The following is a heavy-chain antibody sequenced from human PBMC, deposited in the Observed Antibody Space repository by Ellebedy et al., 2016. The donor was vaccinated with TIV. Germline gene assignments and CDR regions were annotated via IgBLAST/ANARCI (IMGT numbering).Heavy chain of an antibody. CDR1: GATXXSYA. D-gene: IGHD2-21*02. J-gene: IGHJ6*02. Sequence: AASVKVSCKASGATXXSYALRWVRPPPGQGLAWMGRIIPILGIANYAQKFQGRVTITADKSTSTAYMELSSLRSEDTAVYYCAGENNDMVTTRTEYYYGMDVWGQGTTVTVSS. CDR2: IIPILGIA. V-gene: IGHV1-69*04. CDR3: AGENNDMVTTRTEYYYGMDV.